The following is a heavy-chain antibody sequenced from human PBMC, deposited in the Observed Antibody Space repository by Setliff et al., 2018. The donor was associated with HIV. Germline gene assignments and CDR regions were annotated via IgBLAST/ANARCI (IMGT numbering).Heavy chain of an antibody. CDR1: GESFSDYY. D-gene: IGHD5-12*01. V-gene: IGHV4-34*01. Sequence: PSETLSLTCAVYGESFSDYYWGWIRQPPGKRLEWIGSIYYSGNTYYNPSLKSRVTISVDTSKNQFFLNLSSVTATDSAVYYCARLGRPYSGQGWFDPWGQGTLVTVSS. J-gene: IGHJ5*02. CDR3: ARLGRPYSGQGWFDP. CDR2: IYYSGNT.